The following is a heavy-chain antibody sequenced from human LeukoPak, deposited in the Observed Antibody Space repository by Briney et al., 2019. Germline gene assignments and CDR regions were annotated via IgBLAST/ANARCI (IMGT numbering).Heavy chain of an antibody. Sequence: GESLQISCKGSGYSFTSYWIGWVRQMPGKGLEWMGIIYPGDSDTRYSPSFQGQVTTSADKSISTAYLQRSSLKASDTAMYYCARSDIVVVPAASPRPGWFDPWGQGTLVTVSS. CDR1: GYSFTSYW. CDR3: ARSDIVVVPAASPRPGWFDP. CDR2: IYPGDSDT. D-gene: IGHD2-2*01. J-gene: IGHJ5*02. V-gene: IGHV5-51*01.